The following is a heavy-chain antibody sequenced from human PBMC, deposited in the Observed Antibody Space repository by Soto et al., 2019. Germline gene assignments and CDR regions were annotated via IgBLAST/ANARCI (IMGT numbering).Heavy chain of an antibody. CDR3: ARGSNTVTRRYFDL. CDR2: IYYSGST. Sequence: QVQLQESGPGLVKPSQTLSLTCTVSGGSISSSGYYWGWIRQHPGEGLEWIGYIYYSGSTYYNPSLKSGVXXSADTSKNQFSLKLSSVTAADTAVYYCARGSNTVTRRYFDLWGRGTLVTVSS. CDR1: GGSISSSGYY. J-gene: IGHJ2*01. D-gene: IGHD4-17*01. V-gene: IGHV4-31*03.